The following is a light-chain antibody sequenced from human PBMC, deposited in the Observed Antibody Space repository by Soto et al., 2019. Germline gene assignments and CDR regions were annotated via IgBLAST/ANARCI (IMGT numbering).Light chain of an antibody. Sequence: EIVLTQSPATLSLSPGERAILSCRASQSVGTYLAWYQQKPGQAPRLLIYDASNRATGIPARFGGSGSGTDFTLTINSLEHEDFEVYYCQQRSNWHGTLGPGTKVDIK. CDR1: QSVGTY. J-gene: IGKJ3*01. CDR3: QQRSNWHGT. V-gene: IGKV3-11*01. CDR2: DAS.